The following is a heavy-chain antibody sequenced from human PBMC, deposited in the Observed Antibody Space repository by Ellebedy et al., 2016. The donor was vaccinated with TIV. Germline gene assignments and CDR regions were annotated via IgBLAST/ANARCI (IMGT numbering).Heavy chain of an antibody. CDR1: GGSVSSGSYY. D-gene: IGHD4-23*01. V-gene: IGHV4-61*01. CDR2: IYYSGST. J-gene: IGHJ6*02. Sequence: SETLSLTCTVSGGSVSSGSYYWSWIRQPPGKGLEWIGYIYYSGSTNYNPSLKSRVTISVDTSKNQFSLKLSSVTAADTAVYYCARDENSLPGGMDVWGQGTTVTVSS. CDR3: ARDENSLPGGMDV.